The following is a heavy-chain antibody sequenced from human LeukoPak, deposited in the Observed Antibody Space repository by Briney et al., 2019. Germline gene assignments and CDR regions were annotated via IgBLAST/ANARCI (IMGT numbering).Heavy chain of an antibody. CDR3: TTGYYGSGSYPIDY. Sequence: PGGSLRLSCAASGFTFSNAWMSWVRQAPGKGLEWVGRIKSKTDGGTTDYAAPVKGRFAIPRDDSKNTLYLQMNSPKTEDTAVYYCTTGYYGSGSYPIDYWGQGTLVTVSS. CDR2: IKSKTDGGTT. D-gene: IGHD3-10*01. CDR1: GFTFSNAW. V-gene: IGHV3-15*01. J-gene: IGHJ4*02.